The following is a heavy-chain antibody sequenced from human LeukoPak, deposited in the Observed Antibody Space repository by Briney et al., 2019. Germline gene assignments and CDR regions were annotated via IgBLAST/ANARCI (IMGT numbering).Heavy chain of an antibody. V-gene: IGHV4-39*07. J-gene: IGHJ6*03. CDR3: ARTGWEQLDYYSYYMDV. CDR1: GGSISSSSYY. D-gene: IGHD6-13*01. CDR2: IYYSGST. Sequence: SETLSLNCTVSGGSISSSSYYWGWIRQPPGKGLEWIGSIYYSGSTYYNPSLKSRVTISVDTSKNQFSLKLSSVTAADTAVYYCARTGWEQLDYYSYYMDVWGKGTTVTVSS.